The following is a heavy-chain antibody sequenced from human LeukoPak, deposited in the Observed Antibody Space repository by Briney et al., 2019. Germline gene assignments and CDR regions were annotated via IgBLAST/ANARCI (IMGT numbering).Heavy chain of an antibody. Sequence: GGSLRLSCAASGFTSSSYAMSWVRQAPGKGLEWVSAISGSGGSTYYADSVKGRFTISRDNSKNTLYLQMNSLRAEDTAVYYCAKGLGGSPEPEYFQHWGQGTLVTVSS. CDR3: AKGLGGSPEPEYFQH. V-gene: IGHV3-23*01. D-gene: IGHD3-16*01. CDR1: GFTSSSYA. CDR2: ISGSGGST. J-gene: IGHJ1*01.